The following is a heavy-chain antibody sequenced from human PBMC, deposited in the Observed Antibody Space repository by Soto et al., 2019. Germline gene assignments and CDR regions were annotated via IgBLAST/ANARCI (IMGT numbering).Heavy chain of an antibody. CDR1: GFTFEDYA. D-gene: IGHD5-12*01. J-gene: IGHJ4*02. V-gene: IGHV3-9*01. Sequence: EVQLVESGGGLVQPGRSLRLSCAASGFTFEDYAMHWVRQVPGKGLERVSGISWNGYNRVYADSVKGRITISRDNAKNSLTLQMNSLRAEDTALYYCAKDINSSGYDGIFDYWGQGTLVTVSS. CDR2: ISWNGYNR. CDR3: AKDINSSGYDGIFDY.